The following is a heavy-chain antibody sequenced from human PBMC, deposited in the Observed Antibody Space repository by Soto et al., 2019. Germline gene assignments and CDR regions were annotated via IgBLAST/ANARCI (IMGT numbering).Heavy chain of an antibody. CDR3: AREGDYGGYFDY. Sequence: EVQLVESGGGLVQPGGSLRLSCAASGFTFSSYWMHWVRQAPGKVLVWVSRINSDGSSTSYADSVKGRFTISRDNAKNTLYLQMNSLRAEDTAVYYCAREGDYGGYFDYWGQGTLVTVSS. CDR2: INSDGSST. V-gene: IGHV3-74*01. D-gene: IGHD4-17*01. CDR1: GFTFSSYW. J-gene: IGHJ4*02.